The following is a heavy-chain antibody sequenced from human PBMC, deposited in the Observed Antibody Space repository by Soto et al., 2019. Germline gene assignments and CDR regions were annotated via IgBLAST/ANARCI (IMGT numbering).Heavy chain of an antibody. Sequence: ASVKVSCKASGYTFTGYDMHWVRQAPGQGLEWMGWINPNSGGTNYAQKFQGRVTMTRDTSISTAYMELSRLRSDDTAVYYCATDRTGYYGMDVWGQGTTVTVSS. J-gene: IGHJ6*02. CDR1: GYTFTGYD. V-gene: IGHV1-2*02. CDR3: ATDRTGYYGMDV. CDR2: INPNSGGT.